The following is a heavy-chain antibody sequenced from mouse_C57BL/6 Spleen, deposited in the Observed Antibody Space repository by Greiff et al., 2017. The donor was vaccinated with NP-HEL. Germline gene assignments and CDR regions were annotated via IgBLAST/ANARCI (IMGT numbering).Heavy chain of an antibody. J-gene: IGHJ1*03. CDR1: GFTFSDYG. D-gene: IGHD5-5*01. V-gene: IGHV5-17*01. CDR3: ARQDYQRYFDG. Sequence: EVKLMESGGGLVKPGGSLKLSCAASGFTFSDYGMHWVRQAPEKGLEWVAYISSGSSTIYYADTVKGRFTISRDNAKNTLFLQMTSLRSEDTAMYYCARQDYQRYFDGWGTGTTVTVSS. CDR2: ISSGSSTI.